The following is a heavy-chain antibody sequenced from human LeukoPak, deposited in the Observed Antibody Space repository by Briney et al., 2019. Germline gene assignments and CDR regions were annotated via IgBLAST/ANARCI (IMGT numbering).Heavy chain of an antibody. CDR3: ARDDYYYASGSYYNGNYMDV. CDR1: GFTFSSYW. D-gene: IGHD3-10*01. J-gene: IGHJ6*03. CDR2: IKQDGSEK. Sequence: GGSLRLSCADSGFTFSSYWMSWVPQAPGKGLEWVANIKQDGSEKYYVDPVKGRFTISRDNPKNTLFLQMNSLTPEDTAMYYCARDDYYYASGSYYNGNYMDVWGKGTTVTVSS. V-gene: IGHV3-7*01.